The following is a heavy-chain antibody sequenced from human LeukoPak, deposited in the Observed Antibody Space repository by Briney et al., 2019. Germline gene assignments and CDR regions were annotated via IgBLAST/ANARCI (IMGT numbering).Heavy chain of an antibody. CDR2: VSAYNGNT. J-gene: IGHJ3*02. Sequence: RAASVKVSCKASGYTFTSYGISWVRQAPGQGLEWMGWVSAYNGNTNYAQKLQGRVTMTTDTSTSTAYMELRSLRSDDTAVYYCARPRRPSGWYDAFDIWGQGTMVTVSS. CDR1: GYTFTSYG. V-gene: IGHV1-18*01. D-gene: IGHD6-19*01. CDR3: ARPRRPSGWYDAFDI.